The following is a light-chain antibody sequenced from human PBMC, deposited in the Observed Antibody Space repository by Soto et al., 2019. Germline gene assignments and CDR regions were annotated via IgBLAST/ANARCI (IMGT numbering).Light chain of an antibody. V-gene: IGLV2-14*01. CDR1: SSDVGDYNY. J-gene: IGLJ2*01. CDR2: DVS. CDR3: SSYTSSSTLV. Sequence: QSVLTQPASVSGSPGQSITISCTGTSSDVGDYNYVSWYQQHPGRAPKLIIYDVSNRPSGVSNRFSGSKSGNTASLTISGLQAEDEADYYCSSYTSSSTLVFGGGTQLTVL.